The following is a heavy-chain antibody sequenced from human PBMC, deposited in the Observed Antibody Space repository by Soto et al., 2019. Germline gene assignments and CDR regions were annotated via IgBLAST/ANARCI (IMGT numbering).Heavy chain of an antibody. D-gene: IGHD6-6*01. V-gene: IGHV3-30-3*01. J-gene: IGHJ6*02. CDR3: ARVAARSYYYGMDV. CDR1: GFTFSSYA. CDR2: ISYDGSNK. Sequence: PGGSLRLSCAASGFTFSSYAMHWVRQAPGKGLEWVAVISYDGSNKYYADSVKGRFTISRDNSKNTLYLQMNSLRAEDTAVYYCARVAARSYYYGMDVWGQGTTVTVSS.